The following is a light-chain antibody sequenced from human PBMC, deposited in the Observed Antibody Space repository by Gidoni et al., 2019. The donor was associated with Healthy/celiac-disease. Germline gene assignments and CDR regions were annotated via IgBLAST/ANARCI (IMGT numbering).Light chain of an antibody. Sequence: QSALTQPASVSGSPGQSITISCTGTSSDVGGYNYVSWYQQHPGKAPKLMIYDVSIRPSGVSTRFSGSTSGNTASLTISGLPAEDEAAYYCSSYTSSSTLDWVFGGGTKLTVL. J-gene: IGLJ3*02. V-gene: IGLV2-14*01. CDR2: DVS. CDR1: SSDVGGYNY. CDR3: SSYTSSSTLDWV.